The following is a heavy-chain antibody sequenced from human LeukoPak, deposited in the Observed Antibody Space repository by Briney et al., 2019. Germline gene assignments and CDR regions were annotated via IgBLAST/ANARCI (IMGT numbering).Heavy chain of an antibody. Sequence: SETLSLTCTVSGGSISSYYWSWIRQPPGKGLEWLGYIYNSRDTNYNPSLKSRVTFSVDTSKNQFSLKLSSVTAADTAVYYCARKGPIAATRPDYWGQGTLVTVSS. CDR2: IYNSRDT. CDR3: ARKGPIAATRPDY. D-gene: IGHD4-11*01. CDR1: GGSISSYY. J-gene: IGHJ4*02. V-gene: IGHV4-59*01.